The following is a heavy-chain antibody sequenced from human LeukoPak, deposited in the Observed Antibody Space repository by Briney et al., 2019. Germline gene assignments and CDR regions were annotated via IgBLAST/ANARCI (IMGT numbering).Heavy chain of an antibody. CDR2: IYYSGTT. CDR1: GGSISSDGYY. Sequence: SETLPLTCTVSGGSISSDGYYWTWIRQYPGKGLEWIEYIYYSGTTYYNPSLESLVTMSVDTSKNQFSLRLSSVTAADTAVYYCARVEAAAGINYWGQGTLVTVSS. J-gene: IGHJ4*02. CDR3: ARVEAAAGINY. V-gene: IGHV4-31*01. D-gene: IGHD6-13*01.